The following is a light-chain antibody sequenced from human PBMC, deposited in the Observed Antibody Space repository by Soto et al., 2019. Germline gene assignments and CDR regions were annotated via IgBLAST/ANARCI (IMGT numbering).Light chain of an antibody. J-gene: IGKJ1*01. CDR1: HVSSSY. CDR2: HAS. CDR3: QQSYSTPWT. V-gene: IGKV1-39*01. Sequence: IHLTPSPSALSALTGSRVTLTCRTRHVSSSYLNWYQQKPGQAPRLLIFHASSMASGVPSRFSGSGSGTEFTLTISSLEPEDFATYYCQQSYSTPWTFGQGTKVDI.